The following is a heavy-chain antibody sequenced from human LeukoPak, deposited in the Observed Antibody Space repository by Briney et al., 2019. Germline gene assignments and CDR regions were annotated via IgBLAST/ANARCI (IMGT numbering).Heavy chain of an antibody. CDR2: INAGNGNT. D-gene: IGHD6-13*01. Sequence: ASVKVSCKASGYTFTTYAMHWVRQAPGQRLEWMGWINAGNGNTKYSQKFQARVTITRDTSASTAYMELSGLRSEDTAVYYCARDPIGSRWPYYFDYWGQGTLVTVSS. J-gene: IGHJ4*02. V-gene: IGHV1-3*01. CDR3: ARDPIGSRWPYYFDY. CDR1: GYTFTTYA.